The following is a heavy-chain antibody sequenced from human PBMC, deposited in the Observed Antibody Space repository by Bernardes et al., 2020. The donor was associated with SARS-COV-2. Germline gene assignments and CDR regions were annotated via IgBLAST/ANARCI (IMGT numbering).Heavy chain of an antibody. Sequence: SVKVSCKASGGTFHTYSISWVRQVPGHGLQWMGRVIPFLGSANYAQEFQGRVTITADKSTGTAYMTLSSLKSEDTAVYYCASRMKAANSRYWGQGTQVTVSS. CDR1: GGTFHTYS. D-gene: IGHD6-13*01. V-gene: IGHV1-69*08. CDR2: VIPFLGSA. CDR3: ASRMKAANSRY. J-gene: IGHJ4*02.